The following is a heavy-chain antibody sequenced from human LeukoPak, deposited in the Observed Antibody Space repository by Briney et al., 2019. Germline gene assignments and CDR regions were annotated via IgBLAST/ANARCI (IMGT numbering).Heavy chain of an antibody. J-gene: IGHJ3*02. CDR2: IYYSGST. CDR3: ARNFCSSTSCYRAFDI. D-gene: IGHD2-2*01. V-gene: IGHV4-59*01. Sequence: SETLSLTCTVSGGSISSYYWSWIRQPPGKGLEWTGYIYYSGSTNYNPSLKSRVTISVDTSKNQFSLKLSSVTAADTAVYYCARNFCSSTSCYRAFDIWGQGTMVTVSS. CDR1: GGSISSYY.